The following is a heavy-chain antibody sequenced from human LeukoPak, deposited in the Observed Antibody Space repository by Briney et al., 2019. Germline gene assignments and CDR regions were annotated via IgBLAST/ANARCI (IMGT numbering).Heavy chain of an antibody. CDR3: TRIDSGLDY. V-gene: IGHV3-23*01. CDR2: ISGSGGST. D-gene: IGHD5-12*01. J-gene: IGHJ4*02. Sequence: GGSLRLSCAASGFTFSSYAMSWVRQAPGKGLEWVSAISGSGGSTYYADSVKGRFTISRDNSRNTLYLQMNSLKTEDTAVYYCTRIDSGLDYWGQGTLVTVSS. CDR1: GFTFSSYA.